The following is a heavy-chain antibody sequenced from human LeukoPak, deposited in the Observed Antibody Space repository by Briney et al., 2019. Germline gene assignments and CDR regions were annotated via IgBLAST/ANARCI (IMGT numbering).Heavy chain of an antibody. CDR1: GFALSGYG. CDR2: IGKDGSWI. CDR3: ARDLDFYATDY. J-gene: IGHJ4*02. D-gene: IGHD2/OR15-2a*01. Sequence: GGSLRLSCAASGFALSGYGMSWVRQAPGQGLEWVANIGKDGSWIHYADSVKGRFTISRDNAKNSLYPQMNSLRADDTAIYYCARDLDFYATDYWGQGTLVTVSS. V-gene: IGHV3-7*01.